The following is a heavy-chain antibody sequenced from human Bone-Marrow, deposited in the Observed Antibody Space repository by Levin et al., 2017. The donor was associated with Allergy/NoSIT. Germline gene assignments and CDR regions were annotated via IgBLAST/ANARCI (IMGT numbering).Heavy chain of an antibody. CDR1: GFTFSSYG. V-gene: IGHV3-33*01. CDR3: ARVGYCSGGTCPYWYFDL. J-gene: IGHJ2*01. D-gene: IGHD2-15*01. CDR2: IFYDGSNK. Sequence: GGSLRLSCAASGFTFSSYGMHWVRQAPGKGLEGVAIIFYDGSNKYYADSGKGRFTISRDNSKNTLYLQMNSLRAEDTAVYYCARVGYCSGGTCPYWYFDLWGRGTLVTVSS.